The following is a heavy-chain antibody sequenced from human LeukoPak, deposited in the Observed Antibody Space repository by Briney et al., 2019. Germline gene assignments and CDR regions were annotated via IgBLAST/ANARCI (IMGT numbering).Heavy chain of an antibody. CDR3: ARGIEVAGTNYFDY. J-gene: IGHJ4*02. V-gene: IGHV3-64*01. CDR2: ISSNGGST. Sequence: GGSLRLSCAASGFTFSSYAMHWVRQAPGKGLEYVSAISSNGGSTYYANSVKGRFTISRDNSKNTLYLQMGSLRAEDTAVYYCARGIEVAGTNYFDYWGQGTLVTVSS. CDR1: GFTFSSYA. D-gene: IGHD6-19*01.